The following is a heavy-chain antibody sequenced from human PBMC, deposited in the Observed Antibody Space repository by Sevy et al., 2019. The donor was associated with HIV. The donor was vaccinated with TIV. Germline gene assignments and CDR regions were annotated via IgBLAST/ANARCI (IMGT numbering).Heavy chain of an antibody. J-gene: IGHJ3*02. V-gene: IGHV4-34*01. CDR1: GGSFSGYY. D-gene: IGHD3-3*01. CDR2: INHSGST. Sequence: SETLSLTCAVYGGSFSGYYWSWIRQPPGKGLEWIGEINHSGSTNYNPSLKSRVTISVDTSKNQFSLKLSSVTAADTAVYYCARSRLLYDFWSGHHGEDAFDIWGQGTMVTVSS. CDR3: ARSRLLYDFWSGHHGEDAFDI.